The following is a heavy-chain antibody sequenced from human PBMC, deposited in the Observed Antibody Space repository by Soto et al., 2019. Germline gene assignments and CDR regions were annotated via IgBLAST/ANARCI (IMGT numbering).Heavy chain of an antibody. Sequence: ETLSLTCTVSGGSISSYYWSWIRQPPGKGLEWIGYIYYSGSTNYNPSLKSRVTITVDTSKNQFSLKLSSVTAADTAVYYCARRWGRSFDYWGQGTLVTVS. V-gene: IGHV4-59*08. CDR3: ARRWGRSFDY. CDR2: IYYSGST. J-gene: IGHJ4*02. CDR1: GGSISSYY. D-gene: IGHD2-15*01.